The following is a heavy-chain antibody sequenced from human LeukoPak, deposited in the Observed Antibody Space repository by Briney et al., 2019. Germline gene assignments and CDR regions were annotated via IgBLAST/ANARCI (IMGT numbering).Heavy chain of an antibody. CDR3: ARGGTFVSDY. Sequence: PGGSLRLSCAASGFTFSTFWMSWVCQAPGKGLEWVANINQDGSEKYYVDSMKGRFTVSRDNAKNSLYLQMDSLRAEDTAVYYCARGGTFVSDYWGQGTLVTVSS. D-gene: IGHD1-1*01. J-gene: IGHJ4*02. CDR2: INQDGSEK. V-gene: IGHV3-7*01. CDR1: GFTFSTFW.